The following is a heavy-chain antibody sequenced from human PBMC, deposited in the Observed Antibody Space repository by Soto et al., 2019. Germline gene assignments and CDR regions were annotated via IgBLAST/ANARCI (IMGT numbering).Heavy chain of an antibody. CDR3: AKVQGYCTNGVCSPADYYYYGMDV. CDR1: GFTFSSNA. D-gene: IGHD2-8*01. V-gene: IGHV3-23*01. CDR2: ISGSGGST. J-gene: IGHJ6*02. Sequence: GGSLRLSCAASGFTFSSNAMSWVRQAPGKGLEWVSAISGSGGSTYYADSVKGRFTISRDNSKNTLYLQMNSLRAEDTAVYYCAKVQGYCTNGVCSPADYYYYGMDVWGQGTTVTVSS.